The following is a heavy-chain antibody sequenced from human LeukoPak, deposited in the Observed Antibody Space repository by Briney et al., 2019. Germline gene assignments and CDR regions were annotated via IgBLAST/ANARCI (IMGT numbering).Heavy chain of an antibody. CDR2: TRNKANSYTT. V-gene: IGHV3-72*01. D-gene: IGHD3-22*01. CDR1: GFTFSDHY. Sequence: GGSLRLSCAASGFTFSDHYMDWVRQAPGKGLEWVGRTRNKANSYTTEYAASAKGRYTISRDDSKNSLYLQMNSLKTEDTAVYYCAREGNYYDSSGYLFDYWGQGTLVTVSS. J-gene: IGHJ4*02. CDR3: AREGNYYDSSGYLFDY.